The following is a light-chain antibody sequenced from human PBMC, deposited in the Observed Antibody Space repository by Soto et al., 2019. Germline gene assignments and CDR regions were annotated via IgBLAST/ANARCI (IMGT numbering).Light chain of an antibody. V-gene: IGLV2-14*03. CDR2: DVS. CDR3: SSYTTSNTRQIV. CDR1: SSEVGGYNY. J-gene: IGLJ1*01. Sequence: SVLAQPASLSGSPGQSITISCTGTSSEVGGYNYVSWYQHHPGKAPKLMIFDVSNRPSGVSNRFSGSKSGNTASLTISGLQPEDEADYYCSSYTTSNTRQIVFGTGTKVTVL.